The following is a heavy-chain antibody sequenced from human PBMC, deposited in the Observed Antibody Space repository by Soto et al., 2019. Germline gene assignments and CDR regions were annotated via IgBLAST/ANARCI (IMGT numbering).Heavy chain of an antibody. CDR2: ISAYNGNT. D-gene: IGHD4-17*01. J-gene: IGHJ4*02. CDR3: ARDLGATVTKFDY. CDR1: GYTFTNHG. V-gene: IGHV1-18*01. Sequence: ASVKRSRKASGYTFTNHGNSWVRQSPGQGLEWMGWISAYNGNTNYAQKLQGRVTMTTDTSTSTAYKELRSLRSDDTAVYSCARDLGATVTKFDYWGQGTLVTVSS.